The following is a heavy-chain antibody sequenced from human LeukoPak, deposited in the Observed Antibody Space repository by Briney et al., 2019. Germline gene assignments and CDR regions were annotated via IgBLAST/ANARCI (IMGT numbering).Heavy chain of an antibody. D-gene: IGHD3-10*01. CDR3: ARDRHYYGSGSYYSHFDY. J-gene: IGHJ4*02. V-gene: IGHV1-69*13. CDR2: IIPIFGTA. Sequence: SVKVSCKASGGTFSSYAISWVRQAPGQGLEWMGGIIPIFGTANYAQKFQGRVTITADESTSTAYMELSSLRSEDTVVYYCARDRHYYGSGSYYSHFDYWGQGTLVTVSS. CDR1: GGTFSSYA.